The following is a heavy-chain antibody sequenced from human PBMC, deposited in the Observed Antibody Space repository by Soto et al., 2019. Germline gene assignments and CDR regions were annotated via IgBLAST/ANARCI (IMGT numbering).Heavy chain of an antibody. J-gene: IGHJ6*02. CDR3: ARGYGSSWAYYYYYGMAG. Sequence: PSETLSLTCAVYGGSFSGYYWSWIRQPPGKGLEWIGEINHSGSTNYNPSLKSRVTISVDTSKNQFSLKLSSVTAADTAVYYCARGYGSSWAYYYYYGMAGWVQGTTVTVSS. CDR2: INHSGST. D-gene: IGHD6-13*01. CDR1: GGSFSGYY. V-gene: IGHV4-34*01.